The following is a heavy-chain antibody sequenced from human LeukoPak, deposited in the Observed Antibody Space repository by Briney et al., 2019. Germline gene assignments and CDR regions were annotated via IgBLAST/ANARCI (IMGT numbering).Heavy chain of an antibody. J-gene: IGHJ4*02. V-gene: IGHV3-21*01. CDR2: ISSSSSYI. CDR1: GFTFSSYS. Sequence: PGGSLRLSCAASGFTFSSYSMNWVRQAPGKGLEWVSSISSSSSYIYYADSVKGRFTISRDNAENSLYLQMNSLRAEDTAVYYCARPQKRYYYDSSGYYFDYWGQGTLVTVSS. D-gene: IGHD3-22*01. CDR3: ARPQKRYYYDSSGYYFDY.